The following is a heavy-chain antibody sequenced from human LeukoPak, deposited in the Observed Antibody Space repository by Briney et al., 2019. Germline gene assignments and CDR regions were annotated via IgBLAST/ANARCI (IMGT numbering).Heavy chain of an antibody. Sequence: GSVKVSCKTSGFTFNTYGIAWVRQAPRQGLEWMGWISAYNGKTDYAQNLQDRVTMTTDTSTTTAYMELRSLRSDDTAVYYCAREGSIHDSGDYYLSWFDPWGQGTLVTVSS. CDR2: ISAYNGKT. J-gene: IGHJ5*02. CDR3: AREGSIHDSGDYYLSWFDP. D-gene: IGHD3-22*01. CDR1: GFTFNTYG. V-gene: IGHV1-18*01.